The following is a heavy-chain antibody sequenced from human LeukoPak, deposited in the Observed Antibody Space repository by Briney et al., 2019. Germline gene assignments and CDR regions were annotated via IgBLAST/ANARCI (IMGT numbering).Heavy chain of an antibody. Sequence: GGSLRLSCGASGFTFSDYAMSWVRQAPGKGLEWVSGFDGSGDGTYYVDSVKGRFTISRDNSENTVYLQMNSLRAEDTAVYYCAKSHRRITMIVVAATAPSDAFDIWGQGTMVTVSS. J-gene: IGHJ3*02. CDR1: GFTFSDYA. D-gene: IGHD3-22*01. CDR2: FDGSGDGT. CDR3: AKSHRRITMIVVAATAPSDAFDI. V-gene: IGHV3-23*01.